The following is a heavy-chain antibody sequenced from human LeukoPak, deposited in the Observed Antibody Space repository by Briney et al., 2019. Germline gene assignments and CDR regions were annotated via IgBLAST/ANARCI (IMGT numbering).Heavy chain of an antibody. J-gene: IGHJ1*01. V-gene: IGHV1-18*01. CDR3: ATSVGDYYDSSGYFAKYFQH. CDR2: ISAYNGNT. D-gene: IGHD3-22*01. Sequence: ASVKVSCKASGYTFTSYGISWVRQAPGQGLEWMGWISAYNGNTNYAQKLQGRVTMTEDTSTDTAYMELSSLRSEDTAVYYCATSVGDYYDSSGYFAKYFQHWGQGTLVTVSS. CDR1: GYTFTSYG.